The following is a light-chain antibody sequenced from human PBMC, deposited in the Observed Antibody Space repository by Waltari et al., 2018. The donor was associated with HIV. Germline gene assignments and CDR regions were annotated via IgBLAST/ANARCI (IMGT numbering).Light chain of an antibody. CDR3: QQYDSGPRGIT. J-gene: IGKJ2*01. CDR1: QSINAK. CDR2: EAA. Sequence: EIVMTQSPPTLSVSPGQRVNLSCRASQSINAKLAWYQQRPGQAPRLLIYEAATRPTGIPARFSGSGSGTEFTLTISSLQSEDFATYFCQQYDSGPRGITFGQGTMLEIK. V-gene: IGKV3-15*01.